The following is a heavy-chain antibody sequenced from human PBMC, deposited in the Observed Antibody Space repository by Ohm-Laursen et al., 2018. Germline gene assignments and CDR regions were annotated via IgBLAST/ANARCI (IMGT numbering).Heavy chain of an antibody. CDR3: ARDVVVVAATYLSY. J-gene: IGHJ4*02. Sequence: GSLRLSCTASGFTFSTYAMIWVRQAPGKGLEWVSAISGSGGSTYYADSVKGRFTISRDNSKNTLYLQMNSLRAEDTAVYYCARDVVVVAATYLSYWGQGTLVTVSS. CDR2: ISGSGGST. D-gene: IGHD2-15*01. V-gene: IGHV3-23*01. CDR1: GFTFSTYA.